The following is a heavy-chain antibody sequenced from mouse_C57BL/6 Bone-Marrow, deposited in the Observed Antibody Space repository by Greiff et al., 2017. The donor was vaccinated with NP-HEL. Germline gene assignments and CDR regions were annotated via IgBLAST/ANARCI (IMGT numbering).Heavy chain of an antibody. CDR3: ARGRSTTVVAPGAMDY. V-gene: IGHV14-3*01. CDR2: IDPANGNT. CDR1: GFNIKNTY. J-gene: IGHJ4*01. Sequence: VQLQQSVAELVRPGASVKLSCTASGFNIKNTYMHWVKQRPEQGLEWIGRIDPANGNTKYAPKFQGKATITADTSSNTAYLQLSSLTSEDTAIYYCARGRSTTVVAPGAMDYWGQGTSVTVSS. D-gene: IGHD1-1*01.